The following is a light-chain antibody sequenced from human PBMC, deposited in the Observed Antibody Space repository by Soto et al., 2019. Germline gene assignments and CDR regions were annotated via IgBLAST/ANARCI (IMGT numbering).Light chain of an antibody. V-gene: IGLV2-14*01. Sequence: QSALTQPASVSGSPGQSITISCTGTSSDVGGYNYVSWYQQHPGKAPKLMIYDDNNRPSGVSDRFSGSKSGNTASLTISGLQAEDEADYFCSSYTSSNTLYVLGAGTKLTVL. CDR3: SSYTSSNTLYV. CDR1: SSDVGGYNY. CDR2: DDN. J-gene: IGLJ1*01.